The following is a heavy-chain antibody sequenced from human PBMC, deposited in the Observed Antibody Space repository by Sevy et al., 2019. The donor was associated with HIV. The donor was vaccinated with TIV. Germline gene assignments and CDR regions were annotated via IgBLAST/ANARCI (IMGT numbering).Heavy chain of an antibody. J-gene: IGHJ4*02. V-gene: IGHV1-24*01. D-gene: IGHD3-22*01. CDR1: GYTLSQLS. Sequence: ATVKVSCKVSGYTLSQLSMHWVRQAPRKGLERGGTFDPEDRRTIYAQKFQGRVTMTEDTSTDTAYMELNSLNSEDTAVYYCATPKDYYDSSGYPFDYWGQGTQVTVSS. CDR3: ATPKDYYDSSGYPFDY. CDR2: FDPEDRRT.